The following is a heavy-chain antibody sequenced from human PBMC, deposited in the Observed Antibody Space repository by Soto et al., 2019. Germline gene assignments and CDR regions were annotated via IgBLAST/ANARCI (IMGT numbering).Heavy chain of an antibody. CDR1: GFNVGAFA. CDR3: TRETVAGITGLDY. CDR2: ISVSDAFI. J-gene: IGHJ4*02. V-gene: IGHV3-23*01. D-gene: IGHD1-20*01. Sequence: EVQLLESGGDLVQPGGSLRLSCAASGFNVGAFAANWVRQAPGKGLEWVSGISVSDAFIYYADSVRGRFSISRDASENILYLQMNRLRVDDTGLYYCTRETVAGITGLDYWGPGTLVTVSS.